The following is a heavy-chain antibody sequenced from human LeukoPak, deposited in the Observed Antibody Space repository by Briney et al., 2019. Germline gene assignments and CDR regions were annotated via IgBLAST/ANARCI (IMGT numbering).Heavy chain of an antibody. CDR1: GFTFSSYW. CDR2: INSDGSST. Sequence: GGSLRLSCAASGFTFSSYWMHWVRHAPGKGLVWVSRINSDGSSTSYADSVKGRFTISRDNAKNTLYLQMNSLRAEDTAVYYCARVPCAYYDFWSGYCTPFFDYWGQGTLVTVSS. CDR3: ARVPCAYYDFWSGYCTPFFDY. D-gene: IGHD3-3*01. J-gene: IGHJ4*02. V-gene: IGHV3-74*01.